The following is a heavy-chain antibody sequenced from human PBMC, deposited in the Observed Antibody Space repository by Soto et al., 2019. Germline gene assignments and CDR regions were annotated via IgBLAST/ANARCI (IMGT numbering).Heavy chain of an antibody. CDR2: INGRGNYI. Sequence: EVQLVESGGGLVKSGGSLRSSCEASGFSFKTYIMNWVRQSPERGLEWVSSINGRGNYIYYAESVEGRFTISRDNAKNLLSLQMNTLRVEDTAMYYCGREDGIAGATSAFDYWGQGNPVTDSA. J-gene: IGHJ4*02. CDR3: GREDGIAGATSAFDY. V-gene: IGHV3-21*06. D-gene: IGHD1-26*01. CDR1: GFSFKTYI.